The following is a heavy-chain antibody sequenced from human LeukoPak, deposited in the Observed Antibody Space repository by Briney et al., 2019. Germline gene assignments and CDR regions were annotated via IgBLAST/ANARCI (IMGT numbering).Heavy chain of an antibody. V-gene: IGHV1-2*02. J-gene: IGHJ6*03. D-gene: IGHD3-10*01. Sequence: ASVKVSCKASGYTFTGYYMHWVRQAPGQGLEWMGWINPNSGGTNYAQKFQGRVTMTRDTSISTAYMELSRLRSDDTAVYYCATINGEATMVRGVIPGYMDVWGKGTTVTISS. CDR1: GYTFTGYY. CDR3: ATINGEATMVRGVIPGYMDV. CDR2: INPNSGGT.